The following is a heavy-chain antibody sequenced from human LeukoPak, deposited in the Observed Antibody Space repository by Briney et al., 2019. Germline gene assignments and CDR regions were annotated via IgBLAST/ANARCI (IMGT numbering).Heavy chain of an antibody. V-gene: IGHV3-9*01. CDR3: ARDASRTGTT. D-gene: IGHD1-1*01. CDR1: GFTFDDYA. Sequence: GGSLRLSCAASGFTFDDYAMHWVRQAPGKGLEWVSGISWNTGIIGYADSVKGRFTISRDNAKNSVYLQMNSLRGEDTAVYYCARDASRTGTTWGQGTLVTVSS. J-gene: IGHJ5*02. CDR2: ISWNTGII.